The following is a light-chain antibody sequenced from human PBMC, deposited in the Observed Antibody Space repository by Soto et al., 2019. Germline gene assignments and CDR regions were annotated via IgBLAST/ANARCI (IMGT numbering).Light chain of an antibody. CDR3: VSYTYTSTYV. Sequence: QSALTQPASVSGSLGQSITISCTGTSSDIGYYDYVSWYQQHPGKAPKLMIYEVSNRPSGVSNRFSGSKSGHTASLTLSGLQADDEADYYCVSYTYTSTYVFGTGTKLTVL. J-gene: IGLJ1*01. CDR1: SSDIGYYDY. V-gene: IGLV2-14*01. CDR2: EVS.